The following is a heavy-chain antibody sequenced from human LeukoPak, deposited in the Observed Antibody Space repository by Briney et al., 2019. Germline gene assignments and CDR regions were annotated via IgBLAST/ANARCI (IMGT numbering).Heavy chain of an antibody. V-gene: IGHV1-18*04. CDR3: ARGGYCSSTSCYAYFDY. D-gene: IGHD2-2*03. Sequence: ASVKVSCKASGYTFTSYGISWVRQAPGQGLEGMGWISAYNGNTNYAQKLQGRVTMTTDTSTSTAYMELRSLRSDDTAVYYCARGGYCSSTSCYAYFDYWGQGTLVTVSS. CDR1: GYTFTSYG. J-gene: IGHJ4*02. CDR2: ISAYNGNT.